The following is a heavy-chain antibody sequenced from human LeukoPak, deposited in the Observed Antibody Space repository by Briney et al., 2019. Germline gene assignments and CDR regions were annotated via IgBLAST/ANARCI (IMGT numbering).Heavy chain of an antibody. CDR1: GFTFTTYW. CDR3: ARGVFTFHY. Sequence: GGSLRLSCAVSGFTFTTYWMTWVRQAPGKGLVWVASINQDGSENYYADSLKGRFTISRDNAKNSLYLQVSSLRAEDTAVYYCARGVFTFHYWGQGTLVTVSS. J-gene: IGHJ4*02. V-gene: IGHV3-7*01. CDR2: INQDGSEN.